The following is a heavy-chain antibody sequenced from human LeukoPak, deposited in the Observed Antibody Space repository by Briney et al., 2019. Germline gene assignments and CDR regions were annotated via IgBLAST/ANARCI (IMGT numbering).Heavy chain of an antibody. J-gene: IGHJ6*03. V-gene: IGHV3-48*01. Sequence: GGSLRLSCAASGFTFSTYSMKWVRQAPGKGLEWVSYISSSSGTIYYADSVKGRFTISRDNAKNSLYLQMNSLRAEDTAVYYCARRPEFGVLYYMDVWGKGTTVTVSS. CDR2: ISSSSGTI. CDR1: GFTFSTYS. D-gene: IGHD3-16*01. CDR3: ARRPEFGVLYYMDV.